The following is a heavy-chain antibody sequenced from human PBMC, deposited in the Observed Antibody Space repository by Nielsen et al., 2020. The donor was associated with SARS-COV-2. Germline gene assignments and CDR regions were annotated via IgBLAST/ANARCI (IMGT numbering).Heavy chain of an antibody. CDR3: ARAFYYDSSGYYFGY. CDR2: ISSSSSYI. Sequence: GGSLRLSCAASGFTFSSYSMNWVRQSPGKGLEWVSSISSSSSYIYYADAVKGRFTISRDNAKNSLYLQMNSLRAEDTAVYYCARAFYYDSSGYYFGYWGQGTLVTVSS. J-gene: IGHJ4*02. V-gene: IGHV3-21*01. D-gene: IGHD3-22*01. CDR1: GFTFSSYS.